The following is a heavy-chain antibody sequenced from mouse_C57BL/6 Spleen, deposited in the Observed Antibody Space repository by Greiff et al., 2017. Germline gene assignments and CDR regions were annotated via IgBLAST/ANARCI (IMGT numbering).Heavy chain of an antibody. CDR1: GYTFTSYW. CDR3: AKTAQATPLAY. CDR2: IHPNSGST. D-gene: IGHD3-2*02. V-gene: IGHV1-64*01. J-gene: IGHJ3*01. Sequence: QVQLQQSGAELVKPGASVKLSCKASGYTFTSYWMHWVKQRPGQGLEWIGMIHPNSGSTNYNEKFKSKATLTVDKSSSTAYMQLSSLTSEDSAVYYCAKTAQATPLAYWGQGTLVTVSA.